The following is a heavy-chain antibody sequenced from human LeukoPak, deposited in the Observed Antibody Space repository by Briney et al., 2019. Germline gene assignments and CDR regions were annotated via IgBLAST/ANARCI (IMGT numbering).Heavy chain of an antibody. CDR2: ISGSGNST. D-gene: IGHD2-15*01. CDR1: GFTFTSYA. J-gene: IGHJ4*02. Sequence: GGSLRLSCAASGFTFTSYAMTWGRQAPGKGREGVSAISGSGNSTHYADSVKGRFTIFRDNSKNTLYLQMNSLRAEATAVYYCARGSKDRYPDYWGQGTLVTVSS. CDR3: ARGSKDRYPDY. V-gene: IGHV3-23*01.